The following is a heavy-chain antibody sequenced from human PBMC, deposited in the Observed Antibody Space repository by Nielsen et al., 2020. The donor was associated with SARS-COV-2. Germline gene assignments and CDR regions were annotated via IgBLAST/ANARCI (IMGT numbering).Heavy chain of an antibody. Sequence: RQAPGKGRERIGYIYYSGSTNYNPSLKSRVTISVDTSKNQFSLKLSSVTAADTAVYYCARDKIAARQSYYYYYMDVWGKGTTVTVSS. CDR3: ARDKIAARQSYYYYYMDV. J-gene: IGHJ6*03. CDR2: IYYSGST. D-gene: IGHD6-6*01. V-gene: IGHV4-59*01.